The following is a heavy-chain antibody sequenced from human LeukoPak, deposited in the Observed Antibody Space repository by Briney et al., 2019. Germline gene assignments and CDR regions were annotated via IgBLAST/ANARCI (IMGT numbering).Heavy chain of an antibody. J-gene: IGHJ4*02. D-gene: IGHD6-6*01. V-gene: IGHV3-7*01. CDR2: IKQDGSGE. Sequence: GGSLRLSCAASGFTFSHDWMSWVRQAPGKGLEWVASIKQDGSGEHYVDSVKGRFTISRDNAKNSLYLQMNSLRAEDTAVYYCARGIAPRPSFGYWGQGTLVTVSS. CDR3: ARGIAPRPSFGY. CDR1: GFTFSHDW.